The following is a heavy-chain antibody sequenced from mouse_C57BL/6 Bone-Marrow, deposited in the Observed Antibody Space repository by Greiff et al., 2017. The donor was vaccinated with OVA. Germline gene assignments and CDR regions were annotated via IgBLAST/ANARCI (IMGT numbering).Heavy chain of an antibody. Sequence: EVQGVESGGGLVKPGGSLKLSCAASGFTFSSYAMSWVRQTPEKRLEWVATISDGGSYTYYPDNVKGRFTISRDNAKNNLYLQMSHLKSEDTAMYYCARADYYGREFAYWGQGTLVTVSA. D-gene: IGHD1-1*01. CDR3: ARADYYGREFAY. V-gene: IGHV5-4*01. CDR2: ISDGGSYT. CDR1: GFTFSSYA. J-gene: IGHJ3*01.